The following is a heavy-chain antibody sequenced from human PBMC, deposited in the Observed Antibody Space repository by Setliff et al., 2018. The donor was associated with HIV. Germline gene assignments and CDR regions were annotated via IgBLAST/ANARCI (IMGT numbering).Heavy chain of an antibody. CDR1: GFSINTYW. J-gene: IGHJ3*02. Sequence: ETLSLSCAASGFSINTYWMTWVRQAPGKGLEWVANIKQDGTDKNFVGSVKGRFIISRDNAKNSMFLQMNSLRAEDTAVYYCARILYYYDSSGFPHDAFDIWGQGTTVTVSS. V-gene: IGHV3-7*01. D-gene: IGHD3-22*01. CDR3: ARILYYYDSSGFPHDAFDI. CDR2: IKQDGTDK.